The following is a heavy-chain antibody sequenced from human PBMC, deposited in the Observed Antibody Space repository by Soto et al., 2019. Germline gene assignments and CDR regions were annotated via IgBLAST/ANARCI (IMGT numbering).Heavy chain of an antibody. D-gene: IGHD2-15*01. CDR2: ISYDGSYK. V-gene: IGHV3-30*18. Sequence: QVQLVESGGGVVQPGRSLRLSCAGSGFTFSNYGLHWVREAPGKRLEWVAVISYDGSYKYYADSVKGRFTISRDNSNNRLYLQMDSLRAEDTAVYYCAKDGAPRYCGRSSCHPAGAYWGQGPLVTVSS. J-gene: IGHJ4*02. CDR1: GFTFSNYG. CDR3: AKDGAPRYCGRSSCHPAGAY.